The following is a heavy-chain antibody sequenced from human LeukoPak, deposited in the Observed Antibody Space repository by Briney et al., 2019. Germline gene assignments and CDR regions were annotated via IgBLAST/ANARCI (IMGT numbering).Heavy chain of an antibody. CDR3: VRSGRVTYYYFDV. V-gene: IGHV1-18*01. Sequence: ASVRVSCKASDYTFTRYGISWVRQAPGQGLEWMGWISGSNGNTNYAQKTQDRVTFTTDTSTSTAYMELRSLRFDDTATYYRVRSGRVTYYYFDVWGQGTLVTVSS. J-gene: IGHJ4*02. CDR2: ISGSNGNT. D-gene: IGHD5-12*01. CDR1: DYTFTRYG.